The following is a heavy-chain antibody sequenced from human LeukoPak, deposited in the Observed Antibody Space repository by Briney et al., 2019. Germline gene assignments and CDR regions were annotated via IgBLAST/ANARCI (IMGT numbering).Heavy chain of an antibody. CDR3: ARDSGRDY. CDR2: IYHSGST. D-gene: IGHD1-26*01. Sequence: PSETLSLTCIVSGYSISSGYYWGWIRQPPGKGLEWIGSIYHSGSTYYNPSLKSRVTISVDTSKNQFSLKLSSVTAADTAVYYCARDSGRDYWGQGTLVTVSS. J-gene: IGHJ4*02. CDR1: GYSISSGYY. V-gene: IGHV4-38-2*02.